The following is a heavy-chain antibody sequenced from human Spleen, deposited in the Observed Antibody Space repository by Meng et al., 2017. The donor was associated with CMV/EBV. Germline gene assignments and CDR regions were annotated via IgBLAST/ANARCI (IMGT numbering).Heavy chain of an antibody. D-gene: IGHD1-14*01. J-gene: IGHJ4*02. CDR2: INPNSGGT. V-gene: IGHV1-2*02. Sequence: ASVKVSCKTSGYTFSGYYIHWVRQAPGQGLEWMGWINPNSGGTNYAQKFQGRVTMTRDTSISTAYMELSRLRSDDTAVYYCARSERRAYYFDYWGQGTLVTVSS. CDR1: GYTFSGYY. CDR3: ARSERRAYYFDY.